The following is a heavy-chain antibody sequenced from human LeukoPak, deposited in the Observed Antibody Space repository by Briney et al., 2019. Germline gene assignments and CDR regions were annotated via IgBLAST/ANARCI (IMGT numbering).Heavy chain of an antibody. D-gene: IGHD1-26*01. CDR3: ARGRAYSGSYQHTDY. Sequence: SETLSLTCTVSGDSISNYYWSWIRQPPGKGLEWIGYIYYSGSTNYSPSLRSRVTISLDTSKNLFSLKLASVTAADTAVYYCARGRAYSGSYQHTDYWGQGTLVTVSS. V-gene: IGHV4-59*01. CDR1: GDSISNYY. CDR2: IYYSGST. J-gene: IGHJ4*02.